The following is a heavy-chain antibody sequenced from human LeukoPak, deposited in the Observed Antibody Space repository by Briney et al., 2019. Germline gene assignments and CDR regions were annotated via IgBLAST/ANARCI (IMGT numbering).Heavy chain of an antibody. Sequence: GVSVKVSCKASNYSFTSFGISWVRQAPGQGLEWMGWISAYNGNTNYAQKLQGRVTMTTDTSTSTAYMELRSLRSDDTAVYYCAVVSGSYDGFDYWGQGTLVTVSS. D-gene: IGHD3-16*01. CDR2: ISAYNGNT. CDR1: NYSFTSFG. V-gene: IGHV1-18*01. CDR3: AVVSGSYDGFDY. J-gene: IGHJ4*02.